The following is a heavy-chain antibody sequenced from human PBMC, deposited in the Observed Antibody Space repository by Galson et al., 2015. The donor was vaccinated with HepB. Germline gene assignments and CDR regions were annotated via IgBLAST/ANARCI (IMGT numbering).Heavy chain of an antibody. D-gene: IGHD4-23*01. J-gene: IGHJ4*02. Sequence: SLRLSCAASGFTVSSNYMSWVRQAPGKGLEWVSVIYSGGSTYYADSVKGRFTISRDNSKNTLYLQMNSPRAEDTAVYYCARHSRGLRWYYFDYWGQGTLVTVSS. CDR2: IYSGGST. CDR1: GFTVSSNY. V-gene: IGHV3-53*01. CDR3: ARHSRGLRWYYFDY.